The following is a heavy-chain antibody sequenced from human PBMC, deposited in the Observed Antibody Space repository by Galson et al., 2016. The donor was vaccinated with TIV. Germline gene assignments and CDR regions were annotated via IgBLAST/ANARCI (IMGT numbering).Heavy chain of an antibody. D-gene: IGHD3-10*01. V-gene: IGHV5-51*01. CDR3: ARHPRTSMVQLNVYYYMDL. CDR1: GYTFTDYW. CDR2: IYPGDSHT. Sequence: QSGAEVKKPGEFLKISCQASGYTFTDYWIAWVRQMPGKGLEWMGIIYPGDSHTKYSPSFQGQVTISADKSITTAYLQWSSLKASDTAIYYCARHPRTSMVQLNVYYYMDLWGKGTTVIVSS. J-gene: IGHJ6*03.